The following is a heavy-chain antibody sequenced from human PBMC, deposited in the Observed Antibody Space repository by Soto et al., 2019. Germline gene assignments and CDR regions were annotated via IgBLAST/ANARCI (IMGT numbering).Heavy chain of an antibody. CDR2: ISGSGGST. V-gene: IGHV3-23*01. CDR3: AKGVGYYDFWSGYSFDY. D-gene: IGHD3-3*01. CDR1: GFTFSSYA. Sequence: EVQLLESGGGLVQPGGSLRLSCAASGFTFSSYAMSWVRQAPGKGLEWVSAISGSGGSTYYADSVKGRFTISRDNSKNTLYLQMNSLRAEDTAVYYCAKGVGYYDFWSGYSFDYWGQGTLVTVSS. J-gene: IGHJ4*02.